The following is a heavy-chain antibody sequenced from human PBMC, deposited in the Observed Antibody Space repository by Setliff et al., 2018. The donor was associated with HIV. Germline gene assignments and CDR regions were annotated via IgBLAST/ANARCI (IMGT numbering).Heavy chain of an antibody. V-gene: IGHV1-2*06. CDR3: VRVIKYASGDSYMGPSPGFDY. CDR1: GYPFTGHY. J-gene: IGHJ4*02. D-gene: IGHD3-10*01. CDR2: INPNRGGT. Sequence: GASVKVSCKASGYPFTGHYMHWVRQAPGQGLEWMGRINPNRGGTSYAQKFQGRLTMTRDTSISTAYMELSRLRSDDTAVYYCVRVIKYASGDSYMGPSPGFDYWGQGTLVTVSS.